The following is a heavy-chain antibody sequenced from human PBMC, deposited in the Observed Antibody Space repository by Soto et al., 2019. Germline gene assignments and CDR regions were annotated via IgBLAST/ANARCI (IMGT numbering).Heavy chain of an antibody. CDR3: ERGRYSGFDY. CDR1: GDSFSTNGVA. V-gene: IGHV6-1*01. CDR2: TYYRSKWYN. J-gene: IGHJ4*02. Sequence: QVQLQQSGPGLVKPSQTLSLTCAISGDSFSTNGVAWNWIRQSPSRGLEWLGRTYYRSKWYNDYAVSVKSRISVNADTSKNQFSLQLNSVTPEDTAVYYCERGRYSGFDYWGQGTLVTVSS. D-gene: IGHD5-12*01.